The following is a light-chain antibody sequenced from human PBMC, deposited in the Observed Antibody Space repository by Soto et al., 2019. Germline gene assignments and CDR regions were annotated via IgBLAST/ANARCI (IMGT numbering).Light chain of an antibody. Sequence: SALTQPASVSGSPGQSITISCTGTSSDVGGYDFVSWYQHHPGKAPKLIIYEVRTRPSGVSDRFSGSKSGNTASLTISGLQAEDEADYYCSSYTSDWGVFGTGTKVTVL. CDR2: EVR. CDR1: SSDVGGYDF. CDR3: SSYTSDWGV. V-gene: IGLV2-14*01. J-gene: IGLJ1*01.